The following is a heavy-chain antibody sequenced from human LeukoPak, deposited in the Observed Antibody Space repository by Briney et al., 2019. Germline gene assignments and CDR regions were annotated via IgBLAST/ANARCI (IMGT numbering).Heavy chain of an antibody. CDR3: AKEVGSYPPYMDV. D-gene: IGHD1-26*01. J-gene: IGHJ6*03. Sequence: GGSLRLSCAASGFTFSSYGMHWVRQAPGKGLEWVAVISYDGSNKYYADSVKGRFTISRDNSKNTLYLQMNSLRAEDTAVYYCAKEVGSYPPYMDVWGKGTTVTVSS. V-gene: IGHV3-30*18. CDR1: GFTFSSYG. CDR2: ISYDGSNK.